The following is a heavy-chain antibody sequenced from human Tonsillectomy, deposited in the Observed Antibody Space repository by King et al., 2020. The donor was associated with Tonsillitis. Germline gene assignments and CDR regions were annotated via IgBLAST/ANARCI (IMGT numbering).Heavy chain of an antibody. CDR1: GFTFNTYT. Sequence: VQLVESGGGLVKPGGSLRLSCAASGFTFNTYTMNWVRQAPGKGLEWVSSISSSRSYIYYADSVRGRFTISRDNAKNSLYLQMNSLRAEDTAVYYCGGEGVGGYGLGYDSSGPFDYWGQGTLVTVSS. D-gene: IGHD3-22*01. CDR2: ISSSRSYI. V-gene: IGHV3-21*01. CDR3: GGEGVGGYGLGYDSSGPFDY. J-gene: IGHJ4*02.